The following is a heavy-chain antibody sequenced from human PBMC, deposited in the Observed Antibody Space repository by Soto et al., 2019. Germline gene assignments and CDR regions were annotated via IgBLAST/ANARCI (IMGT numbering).Heavy chain of an antibody. J-gene: IGHJ6*02. V-gene: IGHV4-39*01. D-gene: IGHD3-16*01. CDR3: ATPLIGLPNDYYYYYGMDV. CDR2: IYYSGST. Sequence: TSETLSLTCTVSGGSISSSSYYWGWIRQPPGKGLEWIGSIYYSGSTYYNPSLKSRVTISVDTSKNQFSLKLSSVTAADTAVYYCATPLIGLPNDYYYYYGMDVWGQGTTVTVSS. CDR1: GGSISSSSYY.